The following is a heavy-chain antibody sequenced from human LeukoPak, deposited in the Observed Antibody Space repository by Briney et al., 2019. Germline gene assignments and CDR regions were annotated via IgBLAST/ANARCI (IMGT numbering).Heavy chain of an antibody. V-gene: IGHV4-34*01. J-gene: IGHJ4*02. CDR1: GGSFSGYY. CDR3: ASIIPSGYRIDY. Sequence: SETLSLTCAVYGGSFSGYYWSWIRQPPGKGLEWIGEINHSGSTNYNPSLKSRVTISVDTSKNQLSLKLSSVTAADTAVYYCASIIPSGYRIDYWGQGTLVTVSS. D-gene: IGHD3-22*01. CDR2: INHSGST.